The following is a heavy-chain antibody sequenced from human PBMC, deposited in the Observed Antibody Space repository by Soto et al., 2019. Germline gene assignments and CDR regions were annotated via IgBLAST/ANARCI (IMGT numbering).Heavy chain of an antibody. V-gene: IGHV3-48*02. CDR2: ISSSGDAI. J-gene: IGHJ6*02. Sequence: EVQLVESGGDLVQPGGSLRLSCAASGFIFSDYTMTWVRQAPGRGLEFVSHISSSGDAIFYAESVKGRFTVSRDNAKNSLYLQMNSLRDGDTAVYFCARDHGGSTWFVGVYYFFGMDVWGQGTAVTVSS. D-gene: IGHD6-13*01. CDR3: ARDHGGSTWFVGVYYFFGMDV. CDR1: GFIFSDYT.